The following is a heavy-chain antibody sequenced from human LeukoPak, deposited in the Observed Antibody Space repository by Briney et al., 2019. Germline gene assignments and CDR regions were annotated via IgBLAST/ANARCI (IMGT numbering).Heavy chain of an antibody. V-gene: IGHV4-59*01. CDR2: IYDSGRT. CDR1: GGSISSYS. D-gene: IGHD4-17*01. J-gene: IGHJ4*02. CDR3: ARGANGKPLDY. Sequence: PSETLSLTCTVSGGSISSYSWNWIRQPPRKGPEWIAHIYDSGRTISNLSIKSRVIISLDTSKNQFSLKLTSVTAADTAVYYCARGANGKPLDYWGQGSLVTVSS.